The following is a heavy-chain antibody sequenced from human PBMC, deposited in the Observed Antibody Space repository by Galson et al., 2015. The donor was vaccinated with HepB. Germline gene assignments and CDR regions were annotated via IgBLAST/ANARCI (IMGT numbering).Heavy chain of an antibody. V-gene: IGHV1-2*02. J-gene: IGHJ5*02. CDR1: GYTFIGYY. CDR3: ARVPLAWSSPHANWFDP. Sequence: SVKVSCKASGYTFIGYYLHWVRQAPGQGLEWMGWINPHSGGTNYPQKFQGRVTMTRDTSISTAYMELSRLRSDDTAVYYCARVPLAWSSPHANWFDPWGQGTLVTVSS. CDR2: INPHSGGT. D-gene: IGHD1-26*01.